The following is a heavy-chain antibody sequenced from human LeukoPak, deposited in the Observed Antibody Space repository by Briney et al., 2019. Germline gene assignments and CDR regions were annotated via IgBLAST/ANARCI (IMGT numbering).Heavy chain of an antibody. CDR2: ISDSGGIT. J-gene: IGHJ6*02. V-gene: IGHV3-23*01. Sequence: GGSLRLSCAASGFTFSSYAMNWVRQAPVKVLEWVSGISDSGGITYYADSVKGRFTISRDNSKNTMYLQMNSLRVEDTAVYYCAKASAVRGYYYHGMDVWGQGTTVTVSS. D-gene: IGHD3-10*02. CDR1: GFTFSSYA. CDR3: AKASAVRGYYYHGMDV.